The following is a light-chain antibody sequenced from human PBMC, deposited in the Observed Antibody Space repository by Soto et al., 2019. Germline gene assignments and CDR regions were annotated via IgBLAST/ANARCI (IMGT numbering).Light chain of an antibody. CDR1: SSDVGGYNY. V-gene: IGLV2-14*01. Sequence: QSALTQPASVSGSPGQSITISCTGTSSDVGGYNYVSWYQQHPGKAPKLMIYDVSNRPSGVSNRFSGSKSGNTASLTISGXXAXXXXXXXCSSYTSSSTLLYVFGTGTKLTVL. J-gene: IGLJ1*01. CDR3: SSYTSSSTLLYV. CDR2: DVS.